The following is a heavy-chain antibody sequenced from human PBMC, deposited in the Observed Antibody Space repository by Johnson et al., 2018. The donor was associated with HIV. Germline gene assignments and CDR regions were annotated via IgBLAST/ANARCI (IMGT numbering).Heavy chain of an antibody. J-gene: IGHJ3*02. D-gene: IGHD6-13*01. Sequence: QMMLVESGGGLVQPGGSLRLSCAASGFTFSSYAMHWVRQAPGTGLEWVAVISYDGSNKYYADSVQGRFTISRDNSKNTLYLQMNSLRAEDTAVYYCARDRAAAGTDALDIWGQGTMVTVSS. CDR1: GFTFSSYA. V-gene: IGHV3-30-3*01. CDR2: ISYDGSNK. CDR3: ARDRAAAGTDALDI.